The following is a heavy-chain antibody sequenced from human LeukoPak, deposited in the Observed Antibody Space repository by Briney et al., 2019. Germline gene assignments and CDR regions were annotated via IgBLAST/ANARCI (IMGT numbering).Heavy chain of an antibody. CDR1: GGSISSSSYY. V-gene: IGHV4-39*07. J-gene: IGHJ4*02. D-gene: IGHD6-19*01. CDR2: IYHSGST. Sequence: KSSETLSLTCTVSGGSISSSSYYWGWIRQPPGKGLEWIGSIYHSGSTYYNPSLKSRVTISVDTSKNQFSLKLSSVTAADTAVYYCARSPSNIYIAVAGGSFDYWGQGTLVTVSS. CDR3: ARSPSNIYIAVAGGSFDY.